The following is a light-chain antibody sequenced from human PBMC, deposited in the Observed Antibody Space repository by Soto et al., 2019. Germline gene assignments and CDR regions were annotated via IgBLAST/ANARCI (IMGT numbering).Light chain of an antibody. J-gene: IGLJ1*01. Sequence: SYELTQPPTVSVAPEKTARLTCGGDNIGSKRVHWYRQKPGQAPVLVIYYDSDRPSGIPERFSGSNSGNTATLTINRVEAGDEADYYCQVWDITTDHYVFGTGTKLTVL. CDR2: YDS. V-gene: IGLV3-21*04. CDR1: NIGSKR. CDR3: QVWDITTDHYV.